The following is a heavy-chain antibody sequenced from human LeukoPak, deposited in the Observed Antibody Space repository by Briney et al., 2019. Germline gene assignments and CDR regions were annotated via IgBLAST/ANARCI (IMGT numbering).Heavy chain of an antibody. Sequence: WASVKVSCKASGYTFTGYYMHWVRQAPGQGLEWMGWINPNTGGTNYAQEFQGRVTMTRDTSITTSFLELSRLRSDDTAVYYCARVGVHYYMDVWGKGTTVTVS. CDR3: ARVGVHYYMDV. CDR1: GYTFTGYY. J-gene: IGHJ6*03. CDR2: INPNTGGT. V-gene: IGHV1-2*02. D-gene: IGHD2-8*01.